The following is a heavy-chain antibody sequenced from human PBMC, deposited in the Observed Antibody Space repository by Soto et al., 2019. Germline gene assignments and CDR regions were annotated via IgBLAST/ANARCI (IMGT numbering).Heavy chain of an antibody. CDR3: AKQDDRGALEI. D-gene: IGHD3-22*01. CDR1: GKPFTSFW. J-gene: IGHJ3*02. CDR2: IYPGDSDT. V-gene: IGHV5-51*01. Sequence: GESLKISCKISGKPFTSFWVVWVRQMPGRGLEWMGNIYPGDSDTRYTPPFQGQVTISADRSTNTAYLQWHSLQASDTALYHCAKQDDRGALEIWGQGTKVTVSS.